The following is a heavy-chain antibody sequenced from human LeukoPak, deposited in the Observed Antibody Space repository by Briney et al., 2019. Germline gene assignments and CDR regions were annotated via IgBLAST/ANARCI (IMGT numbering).Heavy chain of an antibody. CDR3: ARGSLLDY. D-gene: IGHD3-10*01. Sequence: SETLSLTCAVSGGSISSNYWWSWVRQPPGKGLEYIGEIYHTESTRYNPSLKSRVTISVDTSKNQFSLKLSSVTAADTAVYYCARGSLLDYWGQGTLVTVSS. CDR2: IYHTEST. CDR1: GGSISSNYW. J-gene: IGHJ4*02. V-gene: IGHV4-4*02.